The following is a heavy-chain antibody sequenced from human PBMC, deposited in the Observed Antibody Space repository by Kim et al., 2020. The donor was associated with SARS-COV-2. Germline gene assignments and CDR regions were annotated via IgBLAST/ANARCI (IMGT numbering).Heavy chain of an antibody. V-gene: IGHV3-15*01. J-gene: IGHJ4*02. CDR3: STGTSVGG. Sequence: GGRIDYAATVKGRLTISREDSKNTVYLQMNSLKTEDTAVYYCSTGTSVGGWGQGTLVTVSS. CDR2: GGRI. D-gene: IGHD1-26*01.